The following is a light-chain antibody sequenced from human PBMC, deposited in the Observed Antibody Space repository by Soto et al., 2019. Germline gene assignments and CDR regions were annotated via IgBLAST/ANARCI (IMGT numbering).Light chain of an antibody. J-gene: IGKJ1*01. CDR1: QSISNW. V-gene: IGKV1-5*01. CDR2: GAS. Sequence: DIQMTQSPSTLSASVGDRVTITCRASQSISNWLAWHQQKPGKAPKLLISGASSLQSGVPSRFSGSASGTEFTLTISSLQPDDIATYYCQQCHRYLTFGQGTKVDI. CDR3: QQCHRYLT.